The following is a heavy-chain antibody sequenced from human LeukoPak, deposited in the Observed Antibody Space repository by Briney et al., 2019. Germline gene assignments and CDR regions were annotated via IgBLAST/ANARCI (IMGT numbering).Heavy chain of an antibody. CDR1: GFTFSSYA. D-gene: IGHD6-25*01. CDR2: ISYDGSNK. V-gene: IGHV3-30*04. Sequence: GGSLRLSCAASGFTFSSYAIHWVRQAPGKGLEWVAAISYDGSNKYYADSVKGRFTISRDNSINTLSLQMNSLRAEDTAVYFCARQAATLDYWGQGTLVTVSS. CDR3: ARQAATLDY. J-gene: IGHJ4*02.